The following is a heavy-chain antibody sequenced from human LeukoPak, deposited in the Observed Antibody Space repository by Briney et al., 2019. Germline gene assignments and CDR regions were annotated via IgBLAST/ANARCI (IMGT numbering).Heavy chain of an antibody. J-gene: IGHJ5*02. Sequence: GASVKVSCKASGYTFTSYYMHWVRQAPGQGLGWMGIINPSGGSTSYAQKFQGRVTMTRDMSTSTVYMELSSLRSEDTAVYYCARERITMIVVGTNWFDPWGQGTLVTVSS. CDR1: GYTFTSYY. CDR2: INPSGGST. D-gene: IGHD3-22*01. CDR3: ARERITMIVVGTNWFDP. V-gene: IGHV1-46*01.